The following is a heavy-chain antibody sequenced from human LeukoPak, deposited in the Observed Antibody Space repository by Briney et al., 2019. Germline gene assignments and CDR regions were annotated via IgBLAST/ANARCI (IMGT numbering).Heavy chain of an antibody. Sequence: SETLSLTCAVYGGSFSGYYWGWIRQPPGKGLEWIGSIYYSGSTYYNPSLKSRVTISVDTSKNQFSLKLSSVTAADTAVYYCARPSFRDYDSSGPQEQTDYWGQGTLVTVSS. J-gene: IGHJ4*02. CDR2: IYYSGST. CDR1: GGSFSGYY. D-gene: IGHD3-22*01. CDR3: ARPSFRDYDSSGPQEQTDY. V-gene: IGHV4-34*01.